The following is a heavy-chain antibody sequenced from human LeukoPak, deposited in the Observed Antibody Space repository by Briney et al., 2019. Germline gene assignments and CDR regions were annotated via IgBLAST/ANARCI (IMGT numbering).Heavy chain of an antibody. V-gene: IGHV3-23*01. Sequence: GGSLRLSCAASGFTFSSYAMSWVRQAPGKGLEWVSAISGSGGSTYYADSVKGRFTISRDNSKNTLYLQMSSLRAEDTAVYYCAKVPRIAVAGTLKFDYWGQGTLVTVSS. J-gene: IGHJ4*02. CDR1: GFTFSSYA. CDR3: AKVPRIAVAGTLKFDY. D-gene: IGHD6-19*01. CDR2: ISGSGGST.